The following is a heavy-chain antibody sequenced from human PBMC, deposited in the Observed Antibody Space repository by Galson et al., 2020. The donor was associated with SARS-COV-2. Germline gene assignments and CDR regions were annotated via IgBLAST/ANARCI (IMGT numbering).Heavy chain of an antibody. D-gene: IGHD5-12*01. CDR2: ISYDGTTK. J-gene: IGHJ4*02. V-gene: IGHV3-30*04. Sequence: GGSLRLSCAASGFALSNSAMHWVRQAPGKGLEWVAIISYDGTTKYNSDSVKGRFTISRDISKNTLYLQMNSLRPEDTAVYYCATGGHIVASPNYFDYWGQGTLVTVSS. CDR1: GFALSNSA. CDR3: ATGGHIVASPNYFDY.